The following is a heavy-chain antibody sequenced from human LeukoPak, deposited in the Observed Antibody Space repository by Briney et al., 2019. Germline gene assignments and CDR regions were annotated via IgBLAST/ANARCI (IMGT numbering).Heavy chain of an antibody. D-gene: IGHD2/OR15-2a*01. CDR2: INNVASHI. CDR1: GLSVSSNF. Sequence: PGGSLRLSCAATGLSVSSNFMSWVRQAPGKGLEWVSSINNVASHIYYAGSVRGRFTISRDNAKNSVYLQMNSLRAEDTAVYYCTRDAAYYLRYGYFDYWGQGTLVTVSS. CDR3: TRDAAYYLRYGYFDY. V-gene: IGHV3-21*01. J-gene: IGHJ4*02.